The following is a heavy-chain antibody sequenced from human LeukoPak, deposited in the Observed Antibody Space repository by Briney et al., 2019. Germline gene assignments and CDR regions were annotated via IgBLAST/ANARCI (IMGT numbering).Heavy chain of an antibody. Sequence: GGSLSLSCVASGFTFDDYTMHWIRQAPGKGLEWVSLISWDATTTYYADSVKGRFTISRDNSKNSLYLQMDSLRTEDTAFYYCSKGHYDVLTGYLFDYWGQGTLVTVSP. CDR3: SKGHYDVLTGYLFDY. D-gene: IGHD3-9*01. CDR1: GFTFDDYT. V-gene: IGHV3-43*01. CDR2: ISWDATTT. J-gene: IGHJ4*02.